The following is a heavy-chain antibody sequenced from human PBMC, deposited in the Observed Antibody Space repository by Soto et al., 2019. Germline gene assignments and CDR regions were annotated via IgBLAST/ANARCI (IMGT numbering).Heavy chain of an antibody. CDR2: ISGGSGYI. Sequence: EVQLVESGGGLGKPGGSLRLSCVGPGFIFSSYYMNWVRQAPGKGLEWVSSISGGSGYIYYADSVKGRFTISRDNAKNSLYLELNRLRVEDTAVYYCVRLWRLVGRYGMDVWGQGTTVTVSS. J-gene: IGHJ6*02. CDR3: VRLWRLVGRYGMDV. CDR1: GFIFSSYY. D-gene: IGHD6-25*01. V-gene: IGHV3-21*02.